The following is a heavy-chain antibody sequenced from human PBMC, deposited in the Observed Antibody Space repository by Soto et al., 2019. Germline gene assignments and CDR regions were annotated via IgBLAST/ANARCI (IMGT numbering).Heavy chain of an antibody. Sequence: SETLSLSCTVCGGSISGYYWSWIRQPPGKGLEWIGYMYNTGSTVYNPSLKSRVTISLDTSKNQFSLKLSSVTAADTAVYYCRRLGVYSRPLAPGAKGTLVPVSP. J-gene: IGHJ5*02. CDR2: MYNTGST. CDR3: RRLGVYSRPLAP. D-gene: IGHD3-22*01. CDR1: GGSISGYY. V-gene: IGHV4-59*08.